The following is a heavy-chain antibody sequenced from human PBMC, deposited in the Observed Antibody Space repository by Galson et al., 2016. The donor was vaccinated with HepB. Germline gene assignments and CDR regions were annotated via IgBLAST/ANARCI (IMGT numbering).Heavy chain of an antibody. D-gene: IGHD6-13*01. J-gene: IGHJ1*01. V-gene: IGHV1-18*01. CDR2: ISAYNGHT. Sequence: SVKVSCKASGYTFTNYGISWVRQAPGQGLEWMGWISAYNGHTNYAQKLQGRVTMTTDTSTSTAYMELRSRRTEDTAVYYCATFLEYASSWFEDEYLQHWGQGTLVSVSS. CDR1: GYTFTNYG. CDR3: ATFLEYASSWFEDEYLQH.